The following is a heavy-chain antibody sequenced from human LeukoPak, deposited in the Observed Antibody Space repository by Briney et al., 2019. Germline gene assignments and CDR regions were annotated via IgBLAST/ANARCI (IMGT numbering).Heavy chain of an antibody. Sequence: GGSLRLSCAASGFTFTSYAMSWVRQAPGKGLEWVSSISGSGGGTFYADSVKGRFTISRDNSKNTLYLQMNSLRVEDTAVYYCAKAPRFGDHATEYYYYYMHVWGKGTTVTISS. V-gene: IGHV3-23*01. CDR3: AKAPRFGDHATEYYYYYMHV. D-gene: IGHD3-16*01. CDR1: GFTFTSYA. J-gene: IGHJ6*03. CDR2: ISGSGGGT.